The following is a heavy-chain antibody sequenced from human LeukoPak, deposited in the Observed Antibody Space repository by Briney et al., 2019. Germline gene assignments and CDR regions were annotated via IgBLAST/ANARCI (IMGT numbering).Heavy chain of an antibody. CDR3: GRDRSVGGSDY. V-gene: IGHV1-69*13. D-gene: IGHD2-15*01. CDR2: IIPIFGTA. CDR1: GGTFSSLA. J-gene: IGHJ4*02. Sequence: ASVKVSCKASGGTFSSLAINWVRQAPGQGLAWMGRIIPIFGTANYAQKFQGRVTITADESTSTAYMELSSLTSEDTAVYYCGRDRSVGGSDYRGQGTLVTVSS.